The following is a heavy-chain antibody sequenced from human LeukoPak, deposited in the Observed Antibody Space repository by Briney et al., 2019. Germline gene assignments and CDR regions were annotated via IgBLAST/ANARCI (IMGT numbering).Heavy chain of an antibody. CDR2: INPNSGGT. CDR1: GYTFTGYY. V-gene: IGHV1-2*02. Sequence: ASVKVSCKASGYTFTGYYMHWVRQAPGQGLEWMGWINPNSGGTNYAQKFQGRVTMTRDTSISTAYMELSRLRSDDTAVYYCARAKGGFLEWLSSHYYYGMDVWGQGTTVTVSS. CDR3: ARAKGGFLEWLSSHYYYGMDV. J-gene: IGHJ6*02. D-gene: IGHD3-3*01.